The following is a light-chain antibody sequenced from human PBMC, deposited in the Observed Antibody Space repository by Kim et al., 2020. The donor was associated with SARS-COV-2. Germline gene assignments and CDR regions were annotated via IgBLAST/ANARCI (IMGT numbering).Light chain of an antibody. Sequence: SALTQPPSASGSPGQSVTISCTGTSSDVGGYNYVSWYQQHPGKAPKLMIYEVSKRPSGVPDRFSGSKSGNTASLTVSGLQAEDEADYYCSSYAGSNNWVLGGGTQLTV. CDR1: SSDVGGYNY. CDR3: SSYAGSNNWV. J-gene: IGLJ3*02. V-gene: IGLV2-8*01. CDR2: EVS.